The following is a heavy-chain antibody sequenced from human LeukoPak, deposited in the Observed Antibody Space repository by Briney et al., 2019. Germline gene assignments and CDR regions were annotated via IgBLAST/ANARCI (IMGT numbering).Heavy chain of an antibody. D-gene: IGHD2-15*01. CDR3: AKTTSGYCGGGSCSNFDY. J-gene: IGHJ4*02. CDR1: GFTFSSYA. Sequence: QAGGSLRLSCAASGFTFSSYAMSWVRQAPGKGLEWVSAISGSGGSAYYADSVKGRFTISRGNSKNTLYLQMNSLRAEDTAVYYCAKTTSGYCGGGSCSNFDYWGQGTLVTVSS. CDR2: ISGSGGSA. V-gene: IGHV3-23*01.